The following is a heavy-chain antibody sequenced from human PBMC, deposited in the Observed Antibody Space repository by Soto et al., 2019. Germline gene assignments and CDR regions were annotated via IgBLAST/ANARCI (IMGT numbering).Heavy chain of an antibody. D-gene: IGHD6-13*01. J-gene: IGHJ4*02. CDR1: GGSFSGYY. CDR3: ARGHHSAGSWYVLPFYFGY. V-gene: IGHV4-34*01. CDR2: INHSGSS. Sequence: QVQLQQWGAGLLKPSETLSLTCAVYGGSFSGYYWSWIRQPPGKGLERLGEINHSGSSNYNPSLKGRATISVDTSKNQFSLKLSSVNAADTAVYYCARGHHSAGSWYVLPFYFGYWGQGTLVTVSS.